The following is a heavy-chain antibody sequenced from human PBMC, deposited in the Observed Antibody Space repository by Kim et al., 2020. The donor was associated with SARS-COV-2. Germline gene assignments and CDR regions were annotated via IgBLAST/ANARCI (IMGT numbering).Heavy chain of an antibody. CDR1: GFTFGRYA. Sequence: GGSLRLSCAASGFTFGRYAIHWVRQAPGQGLEWEAVISDDGNTKYYADSVQGRLTISRDNSRNTMFLQMDSLKAEDTAVYYCARDLLSGPTGENFDYWGQGTLVTVSS. CDR3: ARDLLSGPTGENFDY. D-gene: IGHD3-16*01. V-gene: IGHV3-30-3*01. CDR2: ISDDGNTK. J-gene: IGHJ4*02.